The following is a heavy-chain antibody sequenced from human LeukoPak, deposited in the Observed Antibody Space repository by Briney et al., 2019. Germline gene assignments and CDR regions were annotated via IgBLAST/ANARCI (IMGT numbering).Heavy chain of an antibody. V-gene: IGHV3-33*01. CDR2: IWYDGINK. CDR1: GFTFSSYG. Sequence: GGSLRLSCAASGFTFSSYGMHWVRQAPGKGLEWVVVIWYDGINKYYADSVKGRLTISRENSKNTLYLQMNSLRAEDTAVYYCARERRRITMDYWGQGTLVTVSS. J-gene: IGHJ4*02. D-gene: IGHD3-10*01. CDR3: ARERRRITMDY.